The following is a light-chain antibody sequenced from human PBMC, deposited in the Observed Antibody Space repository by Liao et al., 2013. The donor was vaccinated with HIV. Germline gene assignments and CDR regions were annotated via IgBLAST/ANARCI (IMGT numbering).Light chain of an antibody. CDR1: DIGNKR. V-gene: IGLV3-21*04. CDR3: QVWDSSSDHWV. J-gene: IGLJ3*02. Sequence: SYVLTQPPSVSVAPGKTARITCGGIDIGNKRVHWYQQKPGQAPVLAIYHDTDRPAGIPGRFSGSNSGFTATLSISRVEAGDEADYYCQVWDSSSDHWVFGGGTKLTVL. CDR2: HDT.